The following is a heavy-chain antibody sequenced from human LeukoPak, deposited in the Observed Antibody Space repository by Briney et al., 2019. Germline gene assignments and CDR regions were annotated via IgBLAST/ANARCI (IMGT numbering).Heavy chain of an antibody. J-gene: IGHJ6*02. Sequence: ASVKVSCKASGYTFTNYYIHWVRQAPGQGLEWLGIINPSGGSTSYAQKFQGRVTMTRDTSTSTVYMELSSLRSEDTAAYYCARGHIVVVVAAVYGMDVWGQGTTVTVSS. CDR1: GYTFTNYY. CDR3: ARGHIVVVVAAVYGMDV. D-gene: IGHD2-15*01. CDR2: INPSGGST. V-gene: IGHV1-46*01.